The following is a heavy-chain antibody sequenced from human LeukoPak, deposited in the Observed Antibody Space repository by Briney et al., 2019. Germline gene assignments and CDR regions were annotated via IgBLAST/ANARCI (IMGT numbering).Heavy chain of an antibody. J-gene: IGHJ6*03. CDR1: GYTFTSYD. Sequence: ASVKVSCKASGYTFTSYDINWVRQATGQGLEWMGWMNPNSGNTGYAQKFQGRVTITRNTSISTAYMELSSLRSEDTAVYYCARDSGYSYGYGDYYYYMDVWGKGTTVTVSS. CDR2: MNPNSGNT. CDR3: ARDSGYSYGYGDYYYYMDV. D-gene: IGHD5-18*01. V-gene: IGHV1-8*03.